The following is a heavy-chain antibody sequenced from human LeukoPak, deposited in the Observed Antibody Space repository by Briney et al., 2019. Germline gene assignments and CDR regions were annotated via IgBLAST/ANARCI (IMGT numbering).Heavy chain of an antibody. J-gene: IGHJ4*02. V-gene: IGHV4-4*07. CDR3: ARDTLFDY. Sequence: SETLSPPGTVSVGPTSIYYWGWFRHPAGKGLEWIGRIYTSGSTNYNPSLKSRVTMSVDTSKNQFSLKLSSVTAADTAVYYCARDTLFDYWGQGTLVTVSS. CDR2: IYTSGST. CDR1: VGPTSIYY.